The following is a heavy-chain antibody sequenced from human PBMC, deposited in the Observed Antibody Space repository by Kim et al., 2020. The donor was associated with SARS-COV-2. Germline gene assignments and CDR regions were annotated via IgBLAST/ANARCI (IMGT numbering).Heavy chain of an antibody. J-gene: IGHJ6*02. D-gene: IGHD6-19*01. V-gene: IGHV1-24*01. CDR2: FDPEDGET. CDR1: GYTLTELS. CDR3: ATSIAVAGTRSEIYYYYGMDV. Sequence: ASVKVSCKVSGYTLTELSMHWVRQAPGKGLEWMGGFDPEDGETIYAQKFQGRVTMTEDTSTDTAYMELSSLRSEDTAVYYCATSIAVAGTRSEIYYYYGMDVWGQGTTVTVSS.